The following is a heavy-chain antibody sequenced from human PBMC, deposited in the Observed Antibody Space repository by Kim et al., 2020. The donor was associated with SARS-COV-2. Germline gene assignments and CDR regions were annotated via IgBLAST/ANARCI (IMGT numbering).Heavy chain of an antibody. CDR1: GFTFSSYS. CDR3: ARVQKGYSGYDFHSADY. J-gene: IGHJ4*02. V-gene: IGHV3-48*02. Sequence: GGSLRLSCAASGFTFSSYSMNWVRQAPGKGLEWVSYISSSSDTIYYADSVKGRITISRDNAKNSLYLQMNSLRDEDTAVYYCARVQKGYSGYDFHSADYWGQGTLVTVSS. D-gene: IGHD5-12*01. CDR2: ISSSSDTI.